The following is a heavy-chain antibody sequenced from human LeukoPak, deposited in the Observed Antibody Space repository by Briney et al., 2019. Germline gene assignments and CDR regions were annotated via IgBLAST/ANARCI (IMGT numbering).Heavy chain of an antibody. CDR3: AKDGTESYYDFWSGLTGYYFDY. V-gene: IGHV3-23*01. Sequence: PGGSLRLSCGPSGFTLCSYAMSWVRQSPERGGEWVSAISGSGGNTYYADSVKGRFTISRDNSKNTLYLQMNSLRAEDTAVYYCAKDGTESYYDFWSGLTGYYFDYWGQGTLVTVSS. CDR1: GFTLCSYA. J-gene: IGHJ4*02. D-gene: IGHD3-3*01. CDR2: ISGSGGNT.